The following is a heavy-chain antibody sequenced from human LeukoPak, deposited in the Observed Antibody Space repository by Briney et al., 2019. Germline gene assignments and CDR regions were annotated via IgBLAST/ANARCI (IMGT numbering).Heavy chain of an antibody. J-gene: IGHJ4*02. CDR1: GGTFSSYA. Sequence: GASVKVSCKASGGTFSSYAISWVRQAPGQGLEWMGGIIPIFGTANYAQKFQGRVTITADKTTSTAYMELSSLRSEDTAVYYCARGRLRLGELSLYYFDYRGQGTLVTVSS. CDR3: ARGRLRLGELSLYYFDY. D-gene: IGHD3-16*02. V-gene: IGHV1-69*06. CDR2: IIPIFGTA.